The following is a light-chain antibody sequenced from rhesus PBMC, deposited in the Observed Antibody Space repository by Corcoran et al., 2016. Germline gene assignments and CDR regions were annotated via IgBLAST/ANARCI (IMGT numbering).Light chain of an antibody. J-gene: IGKJ4*01. Sequence: DIQMTQSPSSLSSSVGDRVTITCRASQTISSYLAWYQQKPGKVPKLLIDAASSLESGVLYRFSGSGSGTEFTLTISSLQPEDFATYYCQQHNSHPLTFGGGTKVEIK. V-gene: IGKV1-44*02. CDR2: AAS. CDR3: QQHNSHPLT. CDR1: QTISSY.